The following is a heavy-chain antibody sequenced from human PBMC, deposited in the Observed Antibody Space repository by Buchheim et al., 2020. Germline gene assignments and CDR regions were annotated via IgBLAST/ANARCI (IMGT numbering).Heavy chain of an antibody. D-gene: IGHD4-11*01. CDR2: IYYSGST. V-gene: IGHV4-59*01. CDR1: GGSISSYC. CDR3: AGGNDYSNYEFDY. Sequence: QVQLQESGPGLVKPSETLSLTCTVSGGSISSYCWSWIRQPPGKGLEWIGYIYYSGSTNYNPPLKSHVTISVDTSKNQFSLKLSSVTAADTAVYYCAGGNDYSNYEFDYWGQGTL. J-gene: IGHJ4*02.